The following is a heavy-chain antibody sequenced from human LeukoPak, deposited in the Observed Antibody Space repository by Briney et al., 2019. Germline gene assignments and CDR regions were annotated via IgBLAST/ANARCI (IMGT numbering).Heavy chain of an antibody. CDR2: INPSGGST. CDR3: ARDGYEHWFDP. J-gene: IGHJ5*02. V-gene: IGHV1-46*03. CDR1: GYTFTSYY. D-gene: IGHD5-12*01. Sequence: ASVKVSCKASGYTFTSYYMHWVRQAPGQGLEWMGIINPSGGSTSYAQKFQGRVTMTRDTSTSTVYMELSSLRSGDTAVYYCARDGYEHWFDPWGQGTLITVSS.